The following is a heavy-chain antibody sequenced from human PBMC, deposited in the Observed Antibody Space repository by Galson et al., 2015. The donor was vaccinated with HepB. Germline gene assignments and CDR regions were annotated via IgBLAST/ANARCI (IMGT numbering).Heavy chain of an antibody. CDR3: ARDRPIVVVPAAIGDSDAFDI. CDR1: GFTFSSYG. CDR2: ISYDGSNK. J-gene: IGHJ3*02. D-gene: IGHD2-2*01. Sequence: SLRLSCAASGFTFSSYGMHWVRQAPGKGLEWVAVISYDGSNKYYADSVKGRFTISRDNSKNTLYLQMNSLRAEDTAVYYCARDRPIVVVPAAIGDSDAFDIWGQGTMVTVSS. V-gene: IGHV3-30*03.